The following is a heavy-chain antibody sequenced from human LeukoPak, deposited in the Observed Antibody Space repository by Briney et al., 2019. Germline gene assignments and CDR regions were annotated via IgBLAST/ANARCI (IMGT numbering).Heavy chain of an antibody. J-gene: IGHJ3*02. V-gene: IGHV3-23*01. Sequence: GGPLRLSCATSGFTFRTHAMSWVRQAPGKGLEWVSSSDDVGGTYYADTVKGRFTISRDNSQNTLYLQINSLRVEDTAIYYCAKGDAVLWFGEIGAFDIWGQGTMVTVSS. CDR3: AKGDAVLWFGEIGAFDI. CDR1: GFTFRTHA. CDR2: SSDDVGGT. D-gene: IGHD3-10*01.